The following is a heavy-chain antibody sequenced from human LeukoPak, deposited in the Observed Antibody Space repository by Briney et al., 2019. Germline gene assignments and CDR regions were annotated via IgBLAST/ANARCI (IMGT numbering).Heavy chain of an antibody. V-gene: IGHV4-59*08. J-gene: IGHJ4*02. CDR1: GGSISSYY. D-gene: IGHD1-26*01. CDR2: IYYSGST. Sequence: SETLSLTCTVSGGSISSYYWSWIRQPPGKGLEWIGYIYYSGSTNYNPSLKSRVTISVDTSKNQFSLKLSSVTAADTAVYYYARNELRSYGLVHYWGQGTLVTVSS. CDR3: ARNELRSYGLVHY.